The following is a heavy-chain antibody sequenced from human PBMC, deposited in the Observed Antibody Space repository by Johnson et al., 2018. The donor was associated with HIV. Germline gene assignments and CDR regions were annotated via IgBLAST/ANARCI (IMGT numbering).Heavy chain of an antibody. CDR3: AKGLVPAAVSRRTGAPDAFDI. D-gene: IGHD2-2*01. CDR2: ISSNGGST. V-gene: IGHV3-64*01. Sequence: EVQLVESGGGLVQPGGSLRLSCAVSGFIFSSYAMHWVRQAPGKGLEYISTISSNGGSTYYANSVKGRFTISRDNSKNTLYLQMTSLRAEDTAVYYCAKGLVPAAVSRRTGAPDAFDIWGQGTMVTVSS. J-gene: IGHJ3*02. CDR1: GFIFSSYA.